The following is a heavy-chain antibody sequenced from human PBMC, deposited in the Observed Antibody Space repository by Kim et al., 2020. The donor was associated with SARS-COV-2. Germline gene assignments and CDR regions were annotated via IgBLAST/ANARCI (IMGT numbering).Heavy chain of an antibody. V-gene: IGHV4-59*13. CDR2: IYYSGST. CDR3: ARVKADAFDI. CDR1: GGSISSYY. J-gene: IGHJ3*02. Sequence: SETLSLTCTVSGGSISSYYWSWIRQPPGKGLEWIGYIYYSGSTNYNPSLKSRVTISVDTSKNQFSLKLSSVTAADTAVYYCARVKADAFDIWGQGTMVTVSS.